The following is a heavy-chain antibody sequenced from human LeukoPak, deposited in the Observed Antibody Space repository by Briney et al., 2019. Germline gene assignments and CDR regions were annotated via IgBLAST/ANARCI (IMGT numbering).Heavy chain of an antibody. D-gene: IGHD3-22*01. J-gene: IGHJ3*02. CDR2: ISAYNGNT. CDR1: GYTFTSYG. V-gene: IGHV1-18*01. Sequence: ASVKVSCKASGYTFTSYGISWVRQAPGQGLEWMGWISAYNGNTNYAQKLQGRVTMTTDTSTSTAYMELRSLRSDDTAVYYCAREYGEYSSGYLSGPADAFDIWGQGTMVTVSS. CDR3: AREYGEYSSGYLSGPADAFDI.